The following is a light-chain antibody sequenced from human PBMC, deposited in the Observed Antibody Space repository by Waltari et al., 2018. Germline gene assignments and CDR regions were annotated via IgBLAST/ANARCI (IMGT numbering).Light chain of an antibody. CDR2: GAS. Sequence: EIVLTQSPATLSLSPGERATLPCRASPSVSSSYLAGYQQKPGQAPRLLSYGASSRATGIPDRFSGSGSGTDFTLTISRLDPEDFAVYYCQQYGSSLPYTFGQGTKLEIK. J-gene: IGKJ2*01. V-gene: IGKV3-20*01. CDR3: QQYGSSLPYT. CDR1: PSVSSSY.